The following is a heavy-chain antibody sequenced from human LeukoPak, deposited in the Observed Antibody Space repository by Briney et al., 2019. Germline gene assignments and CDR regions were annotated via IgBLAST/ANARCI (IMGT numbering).Heavy chain of an antibody. Sequence: ASVKVSCKASGYTFTSYGISWVRQAPGQGLEWMGWISAYNGNTNYAQKLQGRVTMTTDTSTSTAYMELRSLRSDDTAVYYCARDSHGEWFGGEKPWDAFDIWGQETMVTVSS. CDR1: GYTFTSYG. D-gene: IGHD3-10*01. J-gene: IGHJ3*02. CDR2: ISAYNGNT. V-gene: IGHV1-18*01. CDR3: ARDSHGEWFGGEKPWDAFDI.